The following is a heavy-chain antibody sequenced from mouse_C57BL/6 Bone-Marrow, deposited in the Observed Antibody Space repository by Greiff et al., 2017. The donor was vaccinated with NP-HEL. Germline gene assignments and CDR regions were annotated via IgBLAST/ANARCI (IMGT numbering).Heavy chain of an antibody. J-gene: IGHJ1*03. Sequence: DVKLVESGGGLVQPGGSLKLSCAASGFTFSDYYMYWVRQTPEKRLEWVAYISNGGGSTYYPDTVKGRFTISRDNAKNTLYLQMSRLKSEDTAMYYCARQDYYGSNYWYFDVWGTGTTVTVSS. CDR2: ISNGGGST. D-gene: IGHD1-1*01. V-gene: IGHV5-12*01. CDR1: GFTFSDYY. CDR3: ARQDYYGSNYWYFDV.